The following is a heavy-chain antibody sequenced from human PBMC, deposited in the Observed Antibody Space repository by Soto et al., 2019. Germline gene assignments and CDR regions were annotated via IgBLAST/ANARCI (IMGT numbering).Heavy chain of an antibody. CDR2: IIPIFGTA. CDR3: ARAHLLRFLEWSYGMDV. CDR1: GGTFSSYA. Sequence: SVKVSCKASGGTFSSYAISWVRQAPGQGLEWMGGIIPIFGTANYAQKFQGKVTITADESTSTAYMELSSLRSEDTAVYYCARAHLLRFLEWSYGMDVWGQGTTVTVSS. D-gene: IGHD3-3*01. V-gene: IGHV1-69*13. J-gene: IGHJ6*02.